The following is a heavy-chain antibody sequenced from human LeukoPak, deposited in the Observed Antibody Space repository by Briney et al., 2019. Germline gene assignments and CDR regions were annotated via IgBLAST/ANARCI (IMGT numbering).Heavy chain of an antibody. J-gene: IGHJ4*02. CDR1: GGSFSGYY. D-gene: IGHD3-10*01. CDR2: INHSGST. V-gene: IGHV4-34*01. CDR3: SRENGSGYDY. Sequence: SETLSLTCAVYGGSFSGYYWSWIRQPPEKGLEWIGEINHSGSTNYNPSLKSRVTISVDTSKNQFSLKLSSVTAADTAVYYCSRENGSGYDYWGQGTLVTVSS.